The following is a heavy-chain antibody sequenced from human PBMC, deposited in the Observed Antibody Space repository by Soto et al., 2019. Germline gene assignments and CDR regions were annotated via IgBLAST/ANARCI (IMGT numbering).Heavy chain of an antibody. CDR1: GFTFSSYA. Sequence: GGSLRLSCAASGFTFSSYAMSWVRQAPGKGLEWVSAISGSGGSTYYADSVKGRFTISRDNSKNTLYLQMNSLRAEDTAVYYCAKAIVFYYDSSGYPYYYYGMDVWGQGTTVTVSS. CDR3: AKAIVFYYDSSGYPYYYYGMDV. CDR2: ISGSGGST. J-gene: IGHJ6*02. D-gene: IGHD3-22*01. V-gene: IGHV3-23*01.